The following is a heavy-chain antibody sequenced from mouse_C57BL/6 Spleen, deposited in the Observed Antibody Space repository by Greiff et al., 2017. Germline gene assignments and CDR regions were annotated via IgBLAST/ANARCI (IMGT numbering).Heavy chain of an antibody. V-gene: IGHV1-82*01. CDR3: ARGEHYYGRGAMDY. CDR2: IYPGDGDT. D-gene: IGHD1-1*01. CDR1: GYAFSSSW. Sequence: VKLQESGPELVKPGASVKISCKASGYAFSSSWMNWVKQRPGKGLEWIGRIYPGDGDTNYNGKFKGKATLTADNSSSTAYMQLSSLTSEDSAVYFWARGEHYYGRGAMDYWGQGTSVTVSS. J-gene: IGHJ4*01.